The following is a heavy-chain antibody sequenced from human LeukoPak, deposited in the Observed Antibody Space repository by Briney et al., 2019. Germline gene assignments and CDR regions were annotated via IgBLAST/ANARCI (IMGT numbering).Heavy chain of an antibody. CDR3: ARAPVAGPFYYYYGMDV. J-gene: IGHJ6*02. CDR1: GYTFTSYG. D-gene: IGHD6-19*01. V-gene: IGHV1-18*01. CDR2: ISAYNGNT. Sequence: ASVKVSCKASGYTFTSYGISWVRQAPGQGLEWMGWISAYNGNTNYAQKLQGRVTMTTDTSTSTAYMKLRSLRSDDTAVYYCARAPVAGPFYYYYGMDVWGQGTTVTVSS.